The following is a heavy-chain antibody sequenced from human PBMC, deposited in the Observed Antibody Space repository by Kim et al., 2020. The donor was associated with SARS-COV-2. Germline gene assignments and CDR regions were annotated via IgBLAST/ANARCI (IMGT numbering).Heavy chain of an antibody. CDR1: GGSVSSGSYY. J-gene: IGHJ4*02. D-gene: IGHD3-22*01. Sequence: SETLSLTCTVSGGSVSSGSYYWSWIRQPPGKGLEWIGYIYYSGSTNYNPSLKSRVTISVDTSKNQFSLKLSSVTAADTAVYYCARRNSSGYFKHFDYWGQGTLVTVSS. CDR2: IYYSGST. CDR3: ARRNSSGYFKHFDY. V-gene: IGHV4-61*01.